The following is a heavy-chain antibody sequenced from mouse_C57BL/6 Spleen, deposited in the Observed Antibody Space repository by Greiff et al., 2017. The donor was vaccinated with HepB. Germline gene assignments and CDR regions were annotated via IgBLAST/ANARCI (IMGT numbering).Heavy chain of an antibody. Sequence: PAWVAFIRNLASSIYYADTVTGRFTISRENAKNTLYLEMSSLRSEDTARYYCARSLTGTYYFDYWGQGTTLTVSS. D-gene: IGHD4-1*01. J-gene: IGHJ2*01. V-gene: IGHV5-15*01. CDR2: IRNLASSI. CDR3: ARSLTGTYYFDY.